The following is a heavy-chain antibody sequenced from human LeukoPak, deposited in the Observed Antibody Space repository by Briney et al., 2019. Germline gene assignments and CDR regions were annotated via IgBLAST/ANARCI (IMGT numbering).Heavy chain of an antibody. CDR2: ISGSDGST. V-gene: IGHV3-23*01. D-gene: IGHD2-15*01. J-gene: IGHJ4*02. CDR3: AKERGYYFDY. CDR1: GFTFSSYA. Sequence: GGSLRLSCAASGFTFSSYAMNWVRQAPGKGLEWVSTISGSDGSTYYADSVKGRFTISRDNSKNTLYLQMNSLRAEDTAVYYCAKERGYYFDYWGQGTLVTVSS.